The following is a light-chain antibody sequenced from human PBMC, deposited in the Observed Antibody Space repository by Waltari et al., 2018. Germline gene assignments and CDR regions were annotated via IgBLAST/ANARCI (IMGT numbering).Light chain of an antibody. CDR2: AAS. J-gene: IGKJ1*01. V-gene: IGKV1-39*01. CDR3: QQSYSTPRT. Sequence: DIQMTQSPSSLSASVGDRVTITCRASQSISSYLNWYQQKPGKAPKLLIYAASSLQSGVPSMFSGSGSGTDFTLTISSLQPEDFATYDCQQSYSTPRTFSQGTKVEIK. CDR1: QSISSY.